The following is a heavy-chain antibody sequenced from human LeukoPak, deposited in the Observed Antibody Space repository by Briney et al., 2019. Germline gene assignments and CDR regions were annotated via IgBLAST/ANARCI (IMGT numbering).Heavy chain of an antibody. CDR2: INHNGNVN. J-gene: IGHJ6*02. CDR3: ARGGGLDV. CDR1: GFTFSSSA. Sequence: GGSLRLSCAASGFTFSSSAMSWVRQAPGKGLEWVASINHNGNVNYYVDPVKGRFTISRDNAKNSLYLQMSNLRAEDTAVYFCARGGGLDVWGQGATVTVSS. D-gene: IGHD3-16*01. V-gene: IGHV3-7*03.